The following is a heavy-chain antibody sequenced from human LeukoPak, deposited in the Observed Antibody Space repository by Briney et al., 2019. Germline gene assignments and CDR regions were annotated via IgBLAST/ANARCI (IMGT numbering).Heavy chain of an antibody. CDR2: ISGSGGST. J-gene: IGHJ4*02. Sequence: GALKPSCSASGFPFNSYSMSRVRQAPGKGLEGVPAISGSGGSTYYADSVKGRFTISRDNSKNTLYLQMNSLRAEDTAVYYCAKQSGSYSPFESWGQGTLVTVSS. CDR1: GFPFNSYS. D-gene: IGHD1-26*01. CDR3: AKQSGSYSPFES. V-gene: IGHV3-23*01.